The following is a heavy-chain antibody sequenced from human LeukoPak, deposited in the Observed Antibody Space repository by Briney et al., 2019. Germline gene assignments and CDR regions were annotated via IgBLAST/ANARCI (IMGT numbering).Heavy chain of an antibody. J-gene: IGHJ4*02. V-gene: IGHV1-2*02. CDR2: INPNSGGT. D-gene: IGHD6-19*01. Sequence: ASVKVSCKASGYTFTGYYMHWVRQAPGQGLEWVGWINPNSGGTNYAQKFQGRVTMTRDTSISTAYMELSRLRSDDTAVYYCARDPSRSIAVAGTDYWGQGTLVTVSS. CDR3: ARDPSRSIAVAGTDY. CDR1: GYTFTGYY.